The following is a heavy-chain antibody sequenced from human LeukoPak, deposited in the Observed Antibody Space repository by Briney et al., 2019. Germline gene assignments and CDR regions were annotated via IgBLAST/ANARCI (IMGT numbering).Heavy chain of an antibody. V-gene: IGHV3-23*01. CDR1: RFTFNSYA. Sequence: PGGSLRLSCAASRFTFNSYAMSWVRQAPGKGLEWVSVIGGSNGITFYVGSVKGRFTISRDNSKNTLYLQMNSLRAEDTAVYYCAKLSGYFDYWGRGTLVTVSS. CDR2: IGGSNGIT. CDR3: AKLSGYFDY. J-gene: IGHJ4*02.